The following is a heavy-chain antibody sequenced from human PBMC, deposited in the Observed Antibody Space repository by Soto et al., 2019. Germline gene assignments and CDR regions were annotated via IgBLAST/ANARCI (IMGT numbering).Heavy chain of an antibody. Sequence: PVGSLRLSRAASGFTFSSYAMSWVRQAPGKGLEWVSAISASGGSTYYADSVKGRFTISRDNSKNTLFLQMNSLRAEDTAVYYCAKDLVSGSYYYYGLDVWGQGTTVTVSS. D-gene: IGHD3-10*01. CDR3: AKDLVSGSYYYYGLDV. CDR1: GFTFSSYA. J-gene: IGHJ6*02. V-gene: IGHV3-23*01. CDR2: ISASGGST.